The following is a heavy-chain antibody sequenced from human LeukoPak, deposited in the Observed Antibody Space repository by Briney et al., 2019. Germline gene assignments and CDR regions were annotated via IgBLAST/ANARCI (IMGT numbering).Heavy chain of an antibody. D-gene: IGHD3-22*01. J-gene: IGHJ4*02. Sequence: GSLRLSCAASGFTFSSYGMHWVRQAPGKGLEWVAVIWYDGSNKYYADSVKGRFTISRDNSKNTLYLQMNSLRAEDTAVYYCARGDYYDSSGPFDYWGQGTLVTVSS. CDR2: IWYDGSNK. CDR1: GFTFSSYG. CDR3: ARGDYYDSSGPFDY. V-gene: IGHV3-33*01.